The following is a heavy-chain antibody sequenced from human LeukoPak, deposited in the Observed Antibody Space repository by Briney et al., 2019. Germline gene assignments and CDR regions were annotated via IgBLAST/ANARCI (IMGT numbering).Heavy chain of an antibody. V-gene: IGHV3-64D*09. D-gene: IGHD3-10*01. CDR3: VKTNQYYYGSGTYWDY. Sequence: GGSLRLSCSPSGFTFSRYAMFWVREAPGKGLKYVSAISSNGGSTHYADSVKGRFTISRDNSKNRLYLQMSSLRTEDTAVYYCVKTNQYYYGSGTYWDYWGQGTLVSVSS. CDR1: GFTFSRYA. CDR2: ISSNGGST. J-gene: IGHJ4*02.